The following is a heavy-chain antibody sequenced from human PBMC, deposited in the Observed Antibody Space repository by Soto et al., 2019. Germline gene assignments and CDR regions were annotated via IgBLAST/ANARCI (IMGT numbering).Heavy chain of an antibody. CDR3: ARIPCGNYYTENFFDP. Sequence: SETLSLTCTVSRGSISSGTNYWAWIRQPPGKGLEWIANIYYSGSTFYNPSLKSRVTISLDTSKNQFSLKLRSVTAADTAVYYCARIPCGNYYTENFFDPWGQGIPVTVSS. CDR2: IYYSGST. D-gene: IGHD3-22*01. CDR1: RGSISSGTNY. V-gene: IGHV4-39*01. J-gene: IGHJ5*02.